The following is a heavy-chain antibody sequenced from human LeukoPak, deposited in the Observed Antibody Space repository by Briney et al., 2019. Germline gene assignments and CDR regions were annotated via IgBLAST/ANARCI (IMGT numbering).Heavy chain of an antibody. D-gene: IGHD3-10*01. CDR1: GGSFSGYY. Sequence: SETLSLTCAVYGGSFSGYYWSWIRQPPGKGLEWIGEINHSGSTNYNPSLKSRVTISVDTSKNQFSLKLSSVTAADTAVYYCARGLYYYGSGSPAAYWGQGTLVTVSS. CDR3: ARGLYYYGSGSPAAY. CDR2: INHSGST. J-gene: IGHJ4*02. V-gene: IGHV4-34*01.